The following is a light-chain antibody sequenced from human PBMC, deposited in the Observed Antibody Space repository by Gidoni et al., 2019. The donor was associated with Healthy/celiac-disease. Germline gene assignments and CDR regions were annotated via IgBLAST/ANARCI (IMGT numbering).Light chain of an antibody. Sequence: QSVLTQPPSASGTPGQRVTISCSGSSSNIGSNTVNWYQQLPGTAPKLLIYSHKQRPSGVPDRFSGSKSGTSASLAISGLQSEDGADYYCAAWDDSLNGWVFGGGTKLTVL. J-gene: IGLJ3*02. CDR3: AAWDDSLNGWV. CDR1: SSNIGSNT. CDR2: SHK. V-gene: IGLV1-44*01.